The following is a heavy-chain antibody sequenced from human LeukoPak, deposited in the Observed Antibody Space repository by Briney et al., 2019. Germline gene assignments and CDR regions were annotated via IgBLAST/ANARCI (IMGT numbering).Heavy chain of an antibody. V-gene: IGHV4-39*01. D-gene: IGHD3-16*01. J-gene: IGHJ3*02. CDR3: GRHGLVGETNVFDI. Sequence: SETLSLTCTVSGGSISSSSYYWGWIRQPPGKGLEWIGSIYYSGSTYYNPSLKSRVTISVDTSKNQFSLKLSSVTAADTAVYYCGRHGLVGETNVFDIGGQGKMVTVSS. CDR2: IYYSGST. CDR1: GGSISSSSYY.